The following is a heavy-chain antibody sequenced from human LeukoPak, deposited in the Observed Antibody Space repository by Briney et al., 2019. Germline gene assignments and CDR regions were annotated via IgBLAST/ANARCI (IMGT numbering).Heavy chain of an antibody. CDR2: ISWNGGSI. CDR1: GFTFDDYA. V-gene: IGHV3-9*01. D-gene: IGHD2-8*02. CDR3: ARGRRTAVGWFDP. J-gene: IGHJ5*02. Sequence: GGSLRLSCAASGFTFDDYAMHWVRQAPGKGLEWVSRISWNGGSIVYADSVKGRFTISRDNAKNSLYLQMNSLRAEDTALYYCARGRRTAVGWFDPWGQGTLVTVSS.